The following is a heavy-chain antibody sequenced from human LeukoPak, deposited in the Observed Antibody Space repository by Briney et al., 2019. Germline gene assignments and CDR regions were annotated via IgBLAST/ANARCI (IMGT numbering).Heavy chain of an antibody. J-gene: IGHJ5*02. CDR2: MNPSTGNT. D-gene: IGHD3-3*01. V-gene: IGHV1-8*01. CDR1: GYTFTSYD. CDR3: ARGRDFWSGTKNCFDP. Sequence: ASVKVSCKASGYTFTSYDVNWVRQATGQGPEWIGWMNPSTGNTGYAQKLQGRVTMTRNTSISTAYMELSSLRSEDTAVYYCARGRDFWSGTKNCFDPWGQGTLVTVSS.